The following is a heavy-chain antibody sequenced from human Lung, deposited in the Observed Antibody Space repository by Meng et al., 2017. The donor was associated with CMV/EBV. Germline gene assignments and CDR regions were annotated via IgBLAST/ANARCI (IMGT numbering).Heavy chain of an antibody. V-gene: IGHV3-15*01. Sequence: SCAASGFTFSNAWMTWVRQAPGKGLEWVGRIKTKTDGGTTDYPAPVKARFIISRDDSKNTLFLQMNSLKTEDTAVYYCTKLDGSGSSASDYWGQGTXVTVSS. D-gene: IGHD3-10*01. J-gene: IGHJ4*02. CDR1: GFTFSNAW. CDR3: TKLDGSGSSASDY. CDR2: IKTKTDGGTT.